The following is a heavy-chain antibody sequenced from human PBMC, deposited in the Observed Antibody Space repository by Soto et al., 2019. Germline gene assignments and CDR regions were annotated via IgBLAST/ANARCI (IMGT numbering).Heavy chain of an antibody. D-gene: IGHD6-6*01. J-gene: IGHJ6*02. CDR3: AKPYSSSSPLYYGMDV. V-gene: IGHV3-30*18. CDR1: GFTFSSYG. Sequence: GGSLRLSCAASGFTFSSYGMHWVRQAPGKGLEWVAVISYDGSNKYYADSVKGRFTISRDNSKNTLYLQMNSLRAEDTAVYYCAKPYSSSSPLYYGMDVWGQGTTVTVSS. CDR2: ISYDGSNK.